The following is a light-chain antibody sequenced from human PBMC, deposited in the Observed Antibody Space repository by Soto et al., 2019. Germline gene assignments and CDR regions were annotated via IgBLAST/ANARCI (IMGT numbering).Light chain of an antibody. CDR3: QQRSNWPLT. CDR1: QSISTW. CDR2: KAS. V-gene: IGKV1-5*03. J-gene: IGKJ4*01. Sequence: DIQMTQSPSTLPASVGDRVTITCRANQSISTWLAWYQQKPGKAPNLLIYKASRLETGIPARFSGSGSGTDFTLTISSLEPEDFAVYYCQQRSNWPLTFGGGTKVDIK.